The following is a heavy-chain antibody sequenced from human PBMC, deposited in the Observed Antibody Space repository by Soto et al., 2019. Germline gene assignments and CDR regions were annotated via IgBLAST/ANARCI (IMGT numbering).Heavy chain of an antibody. Sequence: PGGSLRLSCAASGCTFSNYAMTWVRQAPGKGLEWVSAISGSDDSTHYADPVKGRFTISRDNSKNTLYLQMNSLRAEDTAVYYCAKSSVVRKNPTYFYYYMDDWGKGTTVTVSS. CDR1: GCTFSNYA. CDR2: ISGSDDST. V-gene: IGHV3-23*01. D-gene: IGHD3-10*01. CDR3: AKSSVVRKNPTYFYYYMDD. J-gene: IGHJ6*03.